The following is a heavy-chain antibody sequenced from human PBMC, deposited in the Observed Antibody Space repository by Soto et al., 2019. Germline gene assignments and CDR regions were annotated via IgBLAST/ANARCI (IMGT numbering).Heavy chain of an antibody. CDR3: ARGRGLGAAYRGFDP. Sequence: QVQLVQSGAEVKKPGSSVKVSRKASGGTFSNYAINWVRQAPGQGLEWMGGSIPMFGTANYAQKFQGRVTITADESTSTAYMELSSLRSEDTAVYYCARGRGLGAAYRGFDPWGQGTLVTVSS. D-gene: IGHD4-4*01. J-gene: IGHJ5*02. V-gene: IGHV1-69*01. CDR2: SIPMFGTA. CDR1: GGTFSNYA.